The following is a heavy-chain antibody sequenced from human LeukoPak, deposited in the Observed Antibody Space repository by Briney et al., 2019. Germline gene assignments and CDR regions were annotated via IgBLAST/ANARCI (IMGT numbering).Heavy chain of an antibody. CDR3: ARASSYYFDY. Sequence: SESLSLTCTVSVGSISSYYWSWIRQPPWKGLEWIGYIYYSGSTNYSPSLKSRVTISVDTSKNQFSLKLSSVTAADTAVYYCARASSYYFDYWGQGTLVTVSS. CDR2: IYYSGST. D-gene: IGHD2-2*01. V-gene: IGHV4-59*01. CDR1: VGSISSYY. J-gene: IGHJ4*02.